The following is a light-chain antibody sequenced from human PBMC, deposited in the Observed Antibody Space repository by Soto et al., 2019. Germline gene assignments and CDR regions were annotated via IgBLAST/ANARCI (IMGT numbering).Light chain of an antibody. CDR1: SSNIGAGYD. Sequence: QSVLTQPPSVSGAPGQRVTISCTGSSSNIGAGYDVHWYQQLPGTAPKLLIYGNSNRPSGFPDRFSGSKSGTSASLAITGLQAEDEADYDCQSYDSSLSALYVFGTGTKLTVL. J-gene: IGLJ1*01. V-gene: IGLV1-40*01. CDR2: GNS. CDR3: QSYDSSLSALYV.